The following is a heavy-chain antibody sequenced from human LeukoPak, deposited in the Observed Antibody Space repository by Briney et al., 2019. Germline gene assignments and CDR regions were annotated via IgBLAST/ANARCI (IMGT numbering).Heavy chain of an antibody. D-gene: IGHD3-22*01. V-gene: IGHV3-11*01. CDR3: ARARDYYDSSGYYSDYFDY. Sequence: GGSLRLSCAASGFTFSDYYMSWIRQAPGKGLEWVSYISSSGSTIYYADSVKGRFTISRDNAKNSLYLQMNSLRAEDTAVYYCARARDYYDSSGYYSDYFDYWGQGTLVTVSS. CDR2: ISSSGSTI. CDR1: GFTFSDYY. J-gene: IGHJ4*02.